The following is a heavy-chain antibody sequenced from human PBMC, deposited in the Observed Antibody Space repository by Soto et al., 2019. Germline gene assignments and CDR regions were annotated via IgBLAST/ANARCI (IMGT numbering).Heavy chain of an antibody. CDR3: AIGDSSGYDHDAFYI. D-gene: IGHD3-22*01. CDR2: IYYSRST. J-gene: IGHJ3*02. V-gene: IGHV4-31*03. CDR1: VSSIRRGGYY. Sequence: QVQLQEPGTGLVNPSQTMSTTCTVSVSSIRRGGYYWRWIRQHTGKGLEWMGYIYYSRSTSYNPSLKSRVTISGDTSKNQFSLKLSSVSAADTAGYYCAIGDSSGYDHDAFYIWGHGTMVAVSS.